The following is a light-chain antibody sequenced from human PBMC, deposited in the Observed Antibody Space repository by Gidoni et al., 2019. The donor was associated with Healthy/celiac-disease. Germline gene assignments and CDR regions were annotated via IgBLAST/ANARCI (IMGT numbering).Light chain of an antibody. CDR3: QQYNSYPGYT. Sequence: DIQMTQSPSTLSASVGDRVTITCRASQSISSWLAWYQQKPGKAPKLLIYKASSLESGVPSRFSGSGSGTEFTLTISSLQPDDFATYYCQQYNSYPGYTFGQGTNLEIK. CDR1: QSISSW. CDR2: KAS. V-gene: IGKV1-5*03. J-gene: IGKJ2*01.